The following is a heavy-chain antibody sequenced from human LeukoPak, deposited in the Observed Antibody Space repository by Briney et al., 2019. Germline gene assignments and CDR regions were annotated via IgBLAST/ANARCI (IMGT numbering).Heavy chain of an antibody. V-gene: IGHV3-23*01. CDR3: AKDCVVLPAAHYYFDY. CDR1: GFTVSSNY. Sequence: GGSLRLSCAVSGFTVSSNYMSWVRQAPGKGLEWVSSIGGSGGTTYYADSVKGRFTISRDNSKNTLYLQMNSLRAEDTAVYYCAKDCVVLPAAHYYFDYWGQGTLVTVSS. CDR2: IGGSGGTT. J-gene: IGHJ4*02. D-gene: IGHD2-2*01.